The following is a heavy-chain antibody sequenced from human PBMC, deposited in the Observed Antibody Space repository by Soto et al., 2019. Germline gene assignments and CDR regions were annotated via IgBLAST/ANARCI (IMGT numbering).Heavy chain of an antibody. J-gene: IGHJ4*02. CDR3: AGLHSSGWSSFDY. Sequence: GGSLRLSCAASGFTFSSYWMSWVRQAPGKGLEWVANIKQDGSEKYYVDSVKGRFTISRDNAKNSLYLQMNSLRAEDTAVYYCAGLHSSGWSSFDYWGQGTLVTVS. V-gene: IGHV3-7*01. CDR2: IKQDGSEK. CDR1: GFTFSSYW. D-gene: IGHD6-19*01.